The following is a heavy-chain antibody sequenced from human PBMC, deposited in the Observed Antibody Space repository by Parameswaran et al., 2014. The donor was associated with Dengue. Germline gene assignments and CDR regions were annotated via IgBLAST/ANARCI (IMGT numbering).Heavy chain of an antibody. CDR3: ARDVPDAILGLDY. CDR2: IRYGSTTI. V-gene: IGHV3-48*02. J-gene: IGHJ4*02. Sequence: VRQAPGKGLEWVSYIRYGSTTIYYGDSVKGRFTISRDNAKNSLYLQMNSLRDEDTAVYYCARDVPDAILGLDYWGQGTLVTVSS. D-gene: IGHD2-2*02.